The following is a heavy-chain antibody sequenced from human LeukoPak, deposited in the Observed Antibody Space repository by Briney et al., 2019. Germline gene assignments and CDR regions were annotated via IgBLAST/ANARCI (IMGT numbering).Heavy chain of an antibody. V-gene: IGHV3-30*18. Sequence: GGSLRLSCAASGFTFSNAWMSWVRQAPGKGLEWVAVISYDGSNKYYADSVKGRFTISRDNSKNTLYLQMNSLRAEDTAIYYCAKDQVAGINWFDPWGQGTRVTVSS. D-gene: IGHD2-15*01. J-gene: IGHJ5*02. CDR1: GFTFSNAW. CDR2: ISYDGSNK. CDR3: AKDQVAGINWFDP.